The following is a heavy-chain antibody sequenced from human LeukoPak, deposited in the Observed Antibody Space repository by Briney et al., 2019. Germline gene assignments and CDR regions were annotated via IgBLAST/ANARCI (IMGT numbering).Heavy chain of an antibody. Sequence: GASVKVSCKASGYPFSAYFMHWVRQAPGQGLEWMGWINPNRGGTNSVQKFQGRVTMTRDTSINTAYMELSSLRSDDTAVYYCARGDLYSGSSIGYWGQGTLVTVSS. CDR3: ARGDLYSGSSIGY. J-gene: IGHJ4*02. D-gene: IGHD1-26*01. V-gene: IGHV1-2*02. CDR1: GYPFSAYF. CDR2: INPNRGGT.